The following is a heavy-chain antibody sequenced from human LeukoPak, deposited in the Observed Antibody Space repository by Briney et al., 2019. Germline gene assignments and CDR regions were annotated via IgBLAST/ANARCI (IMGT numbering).Heavy chain of an antibody. Sequence: PGGSLRLSCAASGFTFISYRMSWVRQAPGKGLEWVANINQDGSEQYYVDSVKGRFTISRDNAKNSLYLQMNRLRAEDTAVYYCAREDIVVVVAASRWFDPWGQGTLVTVSS. J-gene: IGHJ5*02. CDR3: AREDIVVVVAASRWFDP. CDR1: GFTFISYR. V-gene: IGHV3-7*01. CDR2: INQDGSEQ. D-gene: IGHD2-15*01.